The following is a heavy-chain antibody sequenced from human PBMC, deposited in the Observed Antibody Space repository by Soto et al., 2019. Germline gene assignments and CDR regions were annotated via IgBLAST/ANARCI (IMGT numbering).Heavy chain of an antibody. D-gene: IGHD3-22*01. CDR1: GGSINSGGYS. Sequence: SETLSLTCTVSGGSINSGGYSWTWIRQPPGKGLEWIGFIYHTGTTYYNPSLKSRVTISVDRSKNQFSLKLNSVTAADTAVYYCAKSPGMYYYDSSGYYHYDYWGQGTLVTVSS. J-gene: IGHJ4*02. V-gene: IGHV4-30-2*01. CDR3: AKSPGMYYYDSSGYYHYDY. CDR2: IYHTGTT.